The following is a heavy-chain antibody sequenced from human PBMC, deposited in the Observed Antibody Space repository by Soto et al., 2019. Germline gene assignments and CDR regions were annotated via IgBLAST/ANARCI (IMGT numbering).Heavy chain of an antibody. J-gene: IGHJ6*04. V-gene: IGHV1-18*01. CDR3: TRDTGVGDYGSATNGMDV. D-gene: IGHD3-10*01. CDR1: GYSFTTYG. CDR2: ISTGNGDR. Sequence: QVQLVQSGVEVKKPGASVEVSCKASGYSFTTYGISWVRQAPGRGLEWMGWISTGNGDRIYAQKIQGRVTMTTDTSTTTAKMELRSLTSDDTAVYYCTRDTGVGDYGSATNGMDVWGKGTTVTVSS.